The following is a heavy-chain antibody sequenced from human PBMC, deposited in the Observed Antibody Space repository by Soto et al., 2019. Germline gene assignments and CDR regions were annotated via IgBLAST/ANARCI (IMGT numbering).Heavy chain of an antibody. D-gene: IGHD2-8*02. Sequence: SETLSLTCAVSGGSISSGGYSWSWIRQPPGKGLEWIGYIYHSGSTYYNPSLKSRVTISVDRSKNQFSLKVSSVTAADTAVYYCARDKITGLFDYWGQGTLVTVSS. V-gene: IGHV4-30-2*01. CDR1: GGSISSGGYS. CDR3: ARDKITGLFDY. CDR2: IYHSGST. J-gene: IGHJ4*02.